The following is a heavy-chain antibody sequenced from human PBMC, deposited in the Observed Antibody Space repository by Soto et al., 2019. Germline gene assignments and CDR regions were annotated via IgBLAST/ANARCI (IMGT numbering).Heavy chain of an antibody. D-gene: IGHD4-17*01. V-gene: IGHV3-33*01. J-gene: IGHJ6*03. CDR3: ARATTVTTNAASVWSYYYYYMDV. CDR2: IWYDGSNK. CDR1: GFTFSSYG. Sequence: GGSLRLSCAASGFTFSSYGMHWVRQAPGKGLEWVAVIWYDGSNKYYADSVKGRFTISRDNSKNTLYLQMNSLRAEDTAVYYCARATTVTTNAASVWSYYYYYMDVWGKGTTVTVSS.